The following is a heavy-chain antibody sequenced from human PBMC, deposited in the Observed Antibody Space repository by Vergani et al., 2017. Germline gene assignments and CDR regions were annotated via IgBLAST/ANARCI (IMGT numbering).Heavy chain of an antibody. CDR3: AGDLGTSSGGGWFDH. V-gene: IGHV3-9*02. D-gene: IGHD6-6*01. CDR1: GFTSAGYA. J-gene: IGHJ5*02. Sequence: EVQLEESGGGLVLPGRSLRLSCVASGFTSAGYAMHWVRQATGKGLEGVSGISWNSNSKGYADSVKGRITSSRENDKNSLYLQMNSLRAEDTALYYCAGDLGTSSGGGWFDHWGQVTLVTVSS. CDR2: ISWNSNSK.